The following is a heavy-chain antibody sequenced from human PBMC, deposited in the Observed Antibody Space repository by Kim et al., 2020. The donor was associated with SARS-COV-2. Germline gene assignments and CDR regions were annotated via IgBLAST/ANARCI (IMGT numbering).Heavy chain of an antibody. J-gene: IGHJ5*02. CDR2: INPSGGST. CDR3: ARDGPRGGAASNWFDP. V-gene: IGHV1-46*01. D-gene: IGHD3-16*01. CDR1: GYTFTSYY. Sequence: ASVKVSCKASGYTFTSYYMHWVRQAPGQGLEWMGIINPSGGSTSYAQKFQGRVTMTRDTSTSTVYMELSSLRSEDTAVYYCARDGPRGGAASNWFDPWGQGTLVTVSS.